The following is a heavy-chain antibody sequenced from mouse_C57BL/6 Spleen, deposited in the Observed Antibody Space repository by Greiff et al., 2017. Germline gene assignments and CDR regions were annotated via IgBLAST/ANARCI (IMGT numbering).Heavy chain of an antibody. CDR2: IRNKANGYTT. CDR3: ARYMNNGSPYFDY. D-gene: IGHD1-1*01. CDR1: GFTFTDYY. J-gene: IGHJ2*01. V-gene: IGHV7-3*01. Sequence: VQLQQSGGGLVQPGGSLSLSCAASGFTFTDYYMSWVRQPPGKALEWLGFIRNKANGYTTEYSASVKGRFTISRDNSQSILYLQMNALRAEDSATYYCARYMNNGSPYFDYWGQGTTLTVSS.